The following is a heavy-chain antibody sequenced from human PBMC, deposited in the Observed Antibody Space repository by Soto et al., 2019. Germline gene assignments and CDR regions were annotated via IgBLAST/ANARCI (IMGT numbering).Heavy chain of an antibody. CDR2: IRNQSYSGTT. V-gene: IGHV3-49*04. CDR1: GFIFHNYA. J-gene: IGHJ4*02. D-gene: IGHD2-2*01. CDR3: TTAESTSVAYFCDH. Sequence: GGSLRLSCTAYGFIFHNYAINWVRQAPGEGLEWVGLIRNQSYSGTTEYAASAKGRFTISRDDSNGIAYLQMSSLKTEDSAVYYCTTAESTSVAYFCDHWGQGTMVTVSS.